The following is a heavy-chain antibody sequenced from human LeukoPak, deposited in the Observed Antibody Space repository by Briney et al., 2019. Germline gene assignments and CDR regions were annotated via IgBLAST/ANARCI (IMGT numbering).Heavy chain of an antibody. V-gene: IGHV3-21*01. CDR1: GFTFSSYS. Sequence: GGSLRLSCAASGFTFSSYSMNWVRQAPGKGLEWVSSISSSSSYIHYADSVKGRFTISRDNAKNSLYLQMNSLRAEDTAVYYCARDQGSSWYQDYFDYWGQGTLVTVSS. CDR2: ISSSSSYI. J-gene: IGHJ4*02. D-gene: IGHD6-13*01. CDR3: ARDQGSSWYQDYFDY.